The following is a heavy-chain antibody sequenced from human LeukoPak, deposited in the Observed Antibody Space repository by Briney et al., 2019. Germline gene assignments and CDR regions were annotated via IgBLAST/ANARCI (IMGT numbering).Heavy chain of an antibody. V-gene: IGHV4-59*01. CDR1: GGSISSYY. CDR3: ARPQASSSWYGAFDY. D-gene: IGHD6-13*01. CDR2: IYYSGST. Sequence: PSETLSLTCTVSGGSISSYYWSWIRQPPGKGLEWIGYIYYSGSTNYNPSLKSRVTISVDTSKNQFSLKLSSVTAADTAVYYCARPQASSSWYGAFDYWGQGTLVTVSS. J-gene: IGHJ4*02.